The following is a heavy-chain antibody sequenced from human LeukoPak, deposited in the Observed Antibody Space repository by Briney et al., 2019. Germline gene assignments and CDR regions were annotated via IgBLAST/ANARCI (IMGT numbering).Heavy chain of an antibody. CDR3: ASFGYSWLRAD. CDR2: NDDGTYT. J-gene: IGHJ4*02. Sequence: GGSLRLSCVGSGFTFSNYWMHWVRQAPGKGLVWVARNDDGTYTGHVDSVKGRFTISRDNAKNTLYPQMNSLRAEDTAICYCASFGYSWLRADWGPGTLVTVSS. CDR1: GFTFSNYW. V-gene: IGHV3-74*01. D-gene: IGHD5-18*01.